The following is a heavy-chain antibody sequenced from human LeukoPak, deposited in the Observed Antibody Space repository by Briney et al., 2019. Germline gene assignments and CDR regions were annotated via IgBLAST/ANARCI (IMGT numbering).Heavy chain of an antibody. CDR1: GGSFSGYY. D-gene: IGHD3-3*01. CDR3: ARHRGYDFWGGYYYYFDY. Sequence: PSETLSLTCAVYGGSFSGYYWSWIRQPPGKGLEWIGEINHSGSTNYNPSLKSRVTISVDTSKNQFSLKLSSVTAADTAVYYCARHRGYDFWGGYYYYFDYWGQGTLVTVPS. V-gene: IGHV4-34*01. J-gene: IGHJ4*02. CDR2: INHSGST.